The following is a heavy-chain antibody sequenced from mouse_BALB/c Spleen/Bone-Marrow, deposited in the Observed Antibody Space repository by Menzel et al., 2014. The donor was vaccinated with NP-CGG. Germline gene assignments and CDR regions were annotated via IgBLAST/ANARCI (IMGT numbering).Heavy chain of an antibody. D-gene: IGHD1-3*01. J-gene: IGHJ3*01. Sequence: DVQLQESGAELVKPGASVKLSCTASGFNIKDAYMHWVKRRPAQGLEWIGRIAPANGNTEYDPKFLDKATITADTSSNTAYLQLSSLTSEDTTVYYCARSPGEVNYWGQGTLVTVSA. CDR2: IAPANGNT. CDR1: GFNIKDAY. CDR3: ARSPGEVNY. V-gene: IGHV14-3*02.